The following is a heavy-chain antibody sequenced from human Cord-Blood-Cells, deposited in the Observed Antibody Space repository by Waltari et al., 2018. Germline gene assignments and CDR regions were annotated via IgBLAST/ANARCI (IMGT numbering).Heavy chain of an antibody. CDR2: INAGNGNT. CDR3: ALIRTGTTFGSGMDV. D-gene: IGHD1-7*01. J-gene: IGHJ6*02. Sequence: QVQLVQSGAEVKKPGASVKVSCKASGYTFTSYAMHWVRQAPGQRLEWMGWINAGNGNTKYSQKFQGRVTITRDTSASTAYMELSSLRSEDTAVYYCALIRTGTTFGSGMDVWGQGTTVTVSS. V-gene: IGHV1-3*01. CDR1: GYTFTSYA.